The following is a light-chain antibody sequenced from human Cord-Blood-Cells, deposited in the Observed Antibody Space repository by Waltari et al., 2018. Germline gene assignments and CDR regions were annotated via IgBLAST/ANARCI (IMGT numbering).Light chain of an antibody. CDR2: DAS. CDR1: QSVSRY. J-gene: IGKJ1*01. Sequence: EIVLTQSPAPLSLSPGERATLSCRASQSVSRYLAWYQQKPGQAPRLLIYDASNRATGIPARFSGSVSGTDFTLTISSLEPEDFAVYYCQQRSNWPPWTFGQGTKVEIK. V-gene: IGKV3-11*01. CDR3: QQRSNWPPWT.